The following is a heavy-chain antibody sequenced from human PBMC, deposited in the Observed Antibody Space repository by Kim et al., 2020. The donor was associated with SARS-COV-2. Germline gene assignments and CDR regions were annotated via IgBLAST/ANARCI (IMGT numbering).Heavy chain of an antibody. J-gene: IGHJ4*02. D-gene: IGHD6-13*01. V-gene: IGHV4-59*09. Sequence: NPSLKGRVTISVDTSKNQFSLKLSSVTAADTAVYYCARGSSWYGGYYLDYWGQGTLVTVSS. CDR3: ARGSSWYGGYYLDY.